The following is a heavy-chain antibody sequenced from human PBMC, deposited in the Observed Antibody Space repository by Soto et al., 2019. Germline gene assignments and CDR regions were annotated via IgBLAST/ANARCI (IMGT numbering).Heavy chain of an antibody. CDR2: IYWDDDK. J-gene: IGHJ5*02. CDR3: AHRTTTVTWWFDP. D-gene: IGHD4-17*01. CDR1: GFSLTTSGVG. V-gene: IGHV2-5*02. Sequence: QITLKESGPTLVKPTQTLTLTCTFSGFSLTTSGVGVGWIRQPPGKALEWLALIYWDDDKRYSPSLKSRPTITXDAXKTQVVLTMTNIDPADTATYFCAHRTTTVTWWFDPWGQGTLVTVSS.